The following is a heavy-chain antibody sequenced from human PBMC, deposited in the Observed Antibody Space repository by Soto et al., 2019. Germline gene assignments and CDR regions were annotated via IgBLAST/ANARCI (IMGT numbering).Heavy chain of an antibody. CDR1: GGSITSNFFY. Sequence: SETLSLTCTVSGGSITSNFFYWGWIRRPPGKGLEWIGSIYRDGSTYYSPSLKSRVTISLDTSNNRFSLKLSSVTAADTAVYFCGKVLIGATGHTDFDSWGQGTQVT. J-gene: IGHJ4*02. V-gene: IGHV4-39*02. CDR3: GKVLIGATGHTDFDS. D-gene: IGHD2-15*01. CDR2: IYRDGST.